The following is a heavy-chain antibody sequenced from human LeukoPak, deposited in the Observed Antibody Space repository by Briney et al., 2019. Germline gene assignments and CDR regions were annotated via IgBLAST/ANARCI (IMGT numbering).Heavy chain of an antibody. CDR2: INRDGSVT. J-gene: IGHJ3*02. CDR3: TTSKAIYVFDI. V-gene: IGHV3-74*01. D-gene: IGHD3-9*01. CDR1: GFTFSSYW. Sequence: GGSLRLSCAASGFTFSSYWIPWVRQAPGKGLVWVSRINRDGSVTAYADSVKGRFTISRDNAKNTLYLQMNSLRAEDTALYYCTTSKAIYVFDIWGQGTMVTVSS.